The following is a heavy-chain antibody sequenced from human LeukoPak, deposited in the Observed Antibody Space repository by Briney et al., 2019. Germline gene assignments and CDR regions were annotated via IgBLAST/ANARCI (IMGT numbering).Heavy chain of an antibody. D-gene: IGHD5-18*01. CDR1: GFTFSSYG. V-gene: IGHV3-30*02. CDR2: IRYDGSNK. Sequence: GGSLRLSCAASGFTFSSYGMHWVRQAPGKGLEWVAFIRYDGSNKYYADSVKGRFTISRDNSKNTLYLQMNSLRAEDTAVYYCAKAGDGYSYGPFDYWGQGTLVTVSS. J-gene: IGHJ4*02. CDR3: AKAGDGYSYGPFDY.